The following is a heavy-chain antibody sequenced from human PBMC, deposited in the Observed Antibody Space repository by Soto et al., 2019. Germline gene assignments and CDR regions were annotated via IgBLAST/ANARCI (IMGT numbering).Heavy chain of an antibody. CDR2: IYYSGST. CDR1: GGSISSGGYY. CDR3: ARGTLGVTTRRGHYYYYMDV. D-gene: IGHD4-4*01. Sequence: QVQLQESGPGLVKPSQTLSLTCTVSGGSISSGGYYWSWIRQHPGKGLEWIGYIYYSGSTYYNPSLKSRVTLSVDTYKNQFSLKLSSVTAADTAVYYCARGTLGVTTRRGHYYYYMDVWGKGTTVTVSS. J-gene: IGHJ6*03. V-gene: IGHV4-31*03.